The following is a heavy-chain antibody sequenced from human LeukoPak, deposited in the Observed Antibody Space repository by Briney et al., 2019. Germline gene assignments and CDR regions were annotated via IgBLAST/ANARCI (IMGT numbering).Heavy chain of an antibody. V-gene: IGHV1-69*05. CDR2: IIPIFGTA. CDR1: GGTFSSYA. Sequence: GASVKVSCKASGGTFSSYAISWVRQAPGQGLEWMGGIIPIFGTANYAQKFQGRVTITTDESTSTAYMELSSLRSEDTAVYYCAVYCSSTSCPFDYWGQGTLVTVSS. CDR3: AVYCSSTSCPFDY. J-gene: IGHJ4*02. D-gene: IGHD2-2*01.